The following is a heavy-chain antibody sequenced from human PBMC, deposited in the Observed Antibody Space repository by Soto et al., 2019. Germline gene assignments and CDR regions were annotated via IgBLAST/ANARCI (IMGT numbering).Heavy chain of an antibody. CDR1: GYSFSTYS. J-gene: IGHJ4*02. Sequence: PVESLKISCKGSGYSFSTYSIGWLRQMPGKGLEWIGNIFSSDSYARYSPSFQGQVTISVDRSISTAYLQWSSLKASDTAMYYCTTWRSSSWFDYWGQGTQVTVSS. CDR3: TTWRSSSWFDY. CDR2: IFSSDSYA. V-gene: IGHV5-51*01. D-gene: IGHD6-13*01.